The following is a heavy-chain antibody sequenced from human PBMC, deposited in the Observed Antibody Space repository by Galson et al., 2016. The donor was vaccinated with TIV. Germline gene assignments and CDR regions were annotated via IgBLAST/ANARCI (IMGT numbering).Heavy chain of an antibody. J-gene: IGHJ5*02. Sequence: SLRLSCAASGFNFNYHPMSWVRQAPGMGLQRVSAISRSGTRTYYADSVKGRFTISRDNSKNTVYLQMNSLRVEDTAVYYCAKDHLYDRADSWGGGSCMESWSQGTLVTVSS. CDR3: AKDHLYDRADSWGGGSCMES. CDR1: GFNFNYHP. CDR2: ISRSGTRT. V-gene: IGHV3-23*01. D-gene: IGHD3/OR15-3a*01.